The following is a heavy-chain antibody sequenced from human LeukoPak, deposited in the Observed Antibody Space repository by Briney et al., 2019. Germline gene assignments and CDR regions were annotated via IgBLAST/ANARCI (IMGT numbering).Heavy chain of an antibody. J-gene: IGHJ4*02. D-gene: IGHD3-3*01. Sequence: ASVKVSCKASGYTFTSYDINWVRRATGQGLEWMGWMNPNSGNTGYAQKFQGRVTMTRNTSISTAYMELSRLRSDDTAVYYCARDHGAYYDFWSGSHCPDYWGQGTLVTVSS. V-gene: IGHV1-8*01. CDR2: MNPNSGNT. CDR1: GYTFTSYD. CDR3: ARDHGAYYDFWSGSHCPDY.